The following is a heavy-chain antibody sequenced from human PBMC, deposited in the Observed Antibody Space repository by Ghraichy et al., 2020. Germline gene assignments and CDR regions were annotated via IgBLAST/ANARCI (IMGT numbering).Heavy chain of an antibody. CDR1: GFTFSSYS. Sequence: GGSLRLSCAASGFTFSSYSMNWVRQAPGKGLEWVSSISSSRSYIYYADSVKGRFTISRDNAKNSLYLQMNSLRAEDTAVYYCARDWGYYYYYGMDVWGQGTTVTVSS. J-gene: IGHJ6*02. D-gene: IGHD3-16*01. CDR3: ARDWGYYYYYGMDV. CDR2: ISSSRSYI. V-gene: IGHV3-21*01.